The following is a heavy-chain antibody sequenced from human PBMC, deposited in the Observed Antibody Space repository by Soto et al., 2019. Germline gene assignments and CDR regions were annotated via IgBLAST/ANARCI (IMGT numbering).Heavy chain of an antibody. CDR3: ARMYSSGSGWFHP. CDR1: GVSLINNN. CDR2: FYSSGSI. J-gene: IGHJ5*02. D-gene: IGHD3-22*01. Sequence: SETLSLTCAVSGVSLINNNWSWVRQHPGKGLEWIGSFYSSGSIIYNPSLKSRVSISGDTSRNQFSMTLTSVTAADTALYYCARMYSSGSGWFHPWGQGTLVTVSS. V-gene: IGHV4-4*08.